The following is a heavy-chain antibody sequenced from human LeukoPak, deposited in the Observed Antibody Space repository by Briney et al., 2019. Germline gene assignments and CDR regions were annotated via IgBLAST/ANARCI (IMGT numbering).Heavy chain of an antibody. CDR1: RFTFSSYG. D-gene: IGHD6-19*01. J-gene: IGHJ4*02. CDR3: AKPLLSSGWGVGY. Sequence: AGGSLRLSCAASRFTFSSYGMHWVRQAPGKGLEWVAVISYDGSNKYYADSVKGRFTISRDNSKNTLYLQMNSLRAEDTAVYYCAKPLLSSGWGVGYWGQGTLVTVSS. V-gene: IGHV3-30*18. CDR2: ISYDGSNK.